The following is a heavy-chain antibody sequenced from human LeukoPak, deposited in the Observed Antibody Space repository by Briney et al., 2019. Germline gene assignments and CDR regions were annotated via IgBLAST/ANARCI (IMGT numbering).Heavy chain of an antibody. CDR1: GFTFDDYA. V-gene: IGHV3-43D*03. Sequence: GGSLRLSCAASGFTFDDYAMHWVRQAPGKGLEWVSLISWDGGSTYYADSVKGRFTISRDNSKNSLYLQMNSLRAEDTAVYYCGRVGAYYGSGSYSDYWGQGTLVTVSS. D-gene: IGHD3-10*01. J-gene: IGHJ4*02. CDR2: ISWDGGST. CDR3: GRVGAYYGSGSYSDY.